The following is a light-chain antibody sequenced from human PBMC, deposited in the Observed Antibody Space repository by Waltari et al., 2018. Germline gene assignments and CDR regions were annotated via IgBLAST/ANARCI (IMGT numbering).Light chain of an antibody. CDR2: AAT. CDR3: QQSFNTPRT. Sequence: DIQMTQSPSSLSASLGDRVTITCRASQTISTNLNWYQHRPGKVPKLLIYAATFLQSGVPSRFSGSGSGTDFTLTISSLQPEDFATYYCQQSFNTPRTFGQGTKLEIK. V-gene: IGKV1-39*01. CDR1: QTISTN. J-gene: IGKJ2*01.